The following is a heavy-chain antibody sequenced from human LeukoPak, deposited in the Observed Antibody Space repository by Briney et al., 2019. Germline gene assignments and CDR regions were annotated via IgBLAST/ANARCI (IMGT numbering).Heavy chain of an antibody. Sequence: SETLSLTCTVSGGSISSYYWTWIRQPPGNGLEWIGYIYYSGSTNYNPSPKSRSTISVDTSKNQFSLKVSSVTAAHTAMYYCARHGGAYGDYWYYFDYWGQGTLVTVSS. J-gene: IGHJ4*02. V-gene: IGHV4-59*08. CDR1: GGSISSYY. CDR2: IYYSGST. D-gene: IGHD4-17*01. CDR3: ARHGGAYGDYWYYFDY.